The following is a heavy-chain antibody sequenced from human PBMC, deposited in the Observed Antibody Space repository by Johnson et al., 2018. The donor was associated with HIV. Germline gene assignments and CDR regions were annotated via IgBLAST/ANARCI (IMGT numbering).Heavy chain of an antibody. J-gene: IGHJ3*02. CDR3: ARDKVLGYTFGSSRDAFDI. CDR1: GFAFSSYA. D-gene: IGHD3-16*01. Sequence: VQLVESGGGVVQPGTSLRLSCTASGFAFSSYALHWVRQAPGKGLEWVAVISYDGRDAYYADSVKGRFTSSRDNSKNTLYLQMNSLRAEDTAVYYCARDKVLGYTFGSSRDAFDIWGQGTMVTVSS. CDR2: ISYDGRDA. V-gene: IGHV3-30*04.